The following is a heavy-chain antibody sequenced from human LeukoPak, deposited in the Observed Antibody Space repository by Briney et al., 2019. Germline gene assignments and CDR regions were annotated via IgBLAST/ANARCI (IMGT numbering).Heavy chain of an antibody. CDR2: IYYRGST. CDR3: ARLSGYSSGHYYSDY. J-gene: IGHJ4*02. CDR1: GGSISSDY. Sequence: PSETLSLTCTVSGGSISSDYWSWIRQPPGKGLEWIGYIYYRGSTNYNPSLKSRVTISVDTSKNQFSLKLSSVTAADTAVYYCARLSGYSSGHYYSDYWGQGTLVTVSS. V-gene: IGHV4-59*01. D-gene: IGHD3-22*01.